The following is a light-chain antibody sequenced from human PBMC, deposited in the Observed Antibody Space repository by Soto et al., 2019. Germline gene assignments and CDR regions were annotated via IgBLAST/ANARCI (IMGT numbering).Light chain of an antibody. CDR3: SSYTTRSTPLYV. J-gene: IGLJ1*01. CDR1: SSDIGSYNF. V-gene: IGLV2-14*01. Sequence: QSVLTQPASVSGSPGQSITISCIGSSSDIGSYNFVSWYQQHPGKAPKLMIYEVSNRPSGVSNRFSGSKSGNTASLTISGLQAEDEADYYCSSYTTRSTPLYVFGTGTKVTVL. CDR2: EVS.